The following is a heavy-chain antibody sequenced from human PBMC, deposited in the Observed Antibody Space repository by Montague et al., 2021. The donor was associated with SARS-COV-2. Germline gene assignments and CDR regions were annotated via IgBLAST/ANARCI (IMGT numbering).Heavy chain of an antibody. CDR2: IYSSGST. D-gene: IGHD5-12*01. V-gene: IGHV4-39*07. J-gene: IGHJ3*02. Sequence: SETLSLTCTVSGGSISSSSYYWGWIRQPPGKGLEWIGSIYSSGSTXYKPSLKSRVTISVDTSRKQFSLKLSSVTAADTAVYYCAGVSWLRGAYDIWGQGTMVTVSS. CDR3: AGVSWLRGAYDI. CDR1: GGSISSSSYY.